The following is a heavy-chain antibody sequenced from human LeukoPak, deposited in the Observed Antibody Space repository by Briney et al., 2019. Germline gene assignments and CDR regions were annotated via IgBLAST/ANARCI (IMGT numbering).Heavy chain of an antibody. V-gene: IGHV4-4*07. CDR1: GGSISSYY. D-gene: IGHD1-14*01. J-gene: IGHJ5*02. Sequence: SETLSLTCTVSGGSISSYYWGWIRQPAGKGLEWIGRIYTSGSTNYNPSLKGRVTISVDTSKNQFSLKLRSVTAADTAVYYCARVTSRLGWFDPWGQGTLVTVSS. CDR3: ARVTSRLGWFDP. CDR2: IYTSGST.